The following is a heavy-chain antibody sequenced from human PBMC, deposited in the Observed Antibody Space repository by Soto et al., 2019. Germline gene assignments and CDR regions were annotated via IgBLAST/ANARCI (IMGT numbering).Heavy chain of an antibody. CDR1: GYTFTDYY. V-gene: IGHV1-2*02. CDR3: ASEDCRNNNCLKGFDY. J-gene: IGHJ4*02. Sequence: ASVKVSCKASGYTFTDYYMHWVRQAPGQGFEWVGGINPESGNPKYVPKFQGRVTVTRDTSTSTAYMELNRLTSDDTAVYYCASEDCRNNNCLKGFDYWGQGTLVTVSS. CDR2: INPESGNP. D-gene: IGHD2-15*01.